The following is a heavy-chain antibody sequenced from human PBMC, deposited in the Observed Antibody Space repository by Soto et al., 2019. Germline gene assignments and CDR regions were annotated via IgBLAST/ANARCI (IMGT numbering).Heavy chain of an antibody. Sequence: SETPSLTCAVSGGSISGNNWWSWVRQPPGKGLEWIGEIYHTGSTNYNPSLKSRVTISVDKSKNQFSLELNSLTAADTAVYYCARAETFKLEWLFDWCDPWGQGTLGTVSS. V-gene: IGHV4-4*02. CDR3: ARAETFKLEWLFDWCDP. J-gene: IGHJ5*02. D-gene: IGHD3-3*01. CDR1: GGSISGNNW. CDR2: IYHTGST.